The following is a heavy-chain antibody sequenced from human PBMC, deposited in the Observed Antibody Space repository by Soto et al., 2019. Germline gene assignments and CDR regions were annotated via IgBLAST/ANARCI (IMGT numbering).Heavy chain of an antibody. V-gene: IGHV3-23*01. D-gene: IGHD2-2*01. J-gene: IGHJ4*02. CDR1: GFTFSSYA. Sequence: GGSLRLSCAASGFTFSSYAMSWVRQAPGKGLEWVSAISGSGGSTYYADSVKGRFTISRDNSKNTLYLQMNSLRAEDTAVYYCAKNLHFGSSTSCFDYWGQGTLVTVSS. CDR3: AKNLHFGSSTSCFDY. CDR2: ISGSGGST.